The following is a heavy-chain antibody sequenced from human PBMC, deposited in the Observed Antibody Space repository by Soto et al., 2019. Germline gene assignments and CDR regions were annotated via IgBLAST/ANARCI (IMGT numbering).Heavy chain of an antibody. CDR1: GYTFTSYD. Sequence: QVQLVQSGAEVKKPGASVKVSCKASGYTFTSYDINWVRQATGQGLEWMGWMNPNSGNTGYAQKFQGRVTMTRNTSTSTAYMDLSSLRSEDTAVYYCARESSAAGTGWFDPWGQGTLVTVSS. CDR3: ARESSAAGTGWFDP. D-gene: IGHD6-13*01. J-gene: IGHJ5*02. CDR2: MNPNSGNT. V-gene: IGHV1-8*01.